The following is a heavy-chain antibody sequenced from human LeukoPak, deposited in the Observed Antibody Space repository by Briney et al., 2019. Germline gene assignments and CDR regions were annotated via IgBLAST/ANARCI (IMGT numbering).Heavy chain of an antibody. V-gene: IGHV1-69*05. J-gene: IGHJ5*02. D-gene: IGHD6-19*01. CDR1: GGTFSSYA. Sequence: SVKVSCKASGGTFSSYAISWVRQAPGQGLEWMGGIIPIFGTANYAQKFQGRVTITTDESTSTANMELSSLRSEDTAVYYCASSQIAVAGTGYNWFDPWGQGTLVTVSS. CDR3: ASSQIAVAGTGYNWFDP. CDR2: IIPIFGTA.